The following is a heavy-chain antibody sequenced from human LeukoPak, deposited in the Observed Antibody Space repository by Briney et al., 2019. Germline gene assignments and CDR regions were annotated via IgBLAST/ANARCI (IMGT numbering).Heavy chain of an antibody. J-gene: IGHJ6*02. CDR2: IIPILGIT. D-gene: IGHD5-18*01. CDR3: ARVDTAMVPTHGYYYYYGMDV. CDR1: GGTFSSYA. V-gene: IGHV1-69*04. Sequence: SVKVSCKASGGTFSSYAISWVRQAPGQGLEWMGRIIPILGITNYAQKFQGRVTITADKSTSTAYMELSSLRSEDTAVYYCARVDTAMVPTHGYYYYYGMDVWGQGTTVTVSS.